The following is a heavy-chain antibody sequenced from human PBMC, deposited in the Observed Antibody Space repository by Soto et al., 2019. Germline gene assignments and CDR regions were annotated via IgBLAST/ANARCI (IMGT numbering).Heavy chain of an antibody. J-gene: IGHJ6*02. D-gene: IGHD1-26*01. CDR3: AREGSGYYYYYGMDV. V-gene: IGHV3-7*03. CDR2: IKQDGSEK. Sequence: PGGSLRLSCAASGFTFSSYWMSWVRQAPGKGLEWVANIKQDGSEKYYVDSVKGRFTISRDNAKNSLYLQMNSLRAEDTAVYYCAREGSGYYYYYGMDVWGQGTTVTVSS. CDR1: GFTFSSYW.